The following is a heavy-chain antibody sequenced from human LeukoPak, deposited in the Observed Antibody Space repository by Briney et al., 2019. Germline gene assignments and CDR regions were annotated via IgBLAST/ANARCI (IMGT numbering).Heavy chain of an antibody. Sequence: ASVKVSCKASGYTFTSYGISWVRQAPGQGLEWMGWISAYNGNTNYAQELQGRVTMTTDTSTSTAYMELRSLRSDDTAVYYCARVRVADDAFDIWGQGTMVTVSS. CDR1: GYTFTSYG. V-gene: IGHV1-18*01. J-gene: IGHJ3*02. CDR3: ARVRVADDAFDI. D-gene: IGHD2-15*01. CDR2: ISAYNGNT.